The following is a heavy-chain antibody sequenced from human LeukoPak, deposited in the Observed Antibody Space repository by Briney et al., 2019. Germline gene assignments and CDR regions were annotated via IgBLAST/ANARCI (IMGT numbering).Heavy chain of an antibody. CDR2: IYYSGST. J-gene: IGHJ6*03. CDR3: ARHRQFRYSSWGGYYYMDV. Sequence: PSETLSLTCTVSGGSISSSSYYWGWIRQPPGKGLEWIGSIYYSGSTYYNPSLKSRVTISVDTSKNQFSLKLSSVTAADTAVYYCARHRQFRYSSWGGYYYMDVWGKGTTVTVSS. V-gene: IGHV4-39*01. CDR1: GGSISSSSYY. D-gene: IGHD6-13*01.